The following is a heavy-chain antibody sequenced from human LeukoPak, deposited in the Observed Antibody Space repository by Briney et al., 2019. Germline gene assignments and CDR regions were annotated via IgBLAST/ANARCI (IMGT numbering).Heavy chain of an antibody. CDR2: INPSGGST. J-gene: IGHJ4*02. V-gene: IGHV1-46*01. D-gene: IGHD6-6*01. CDR1: GYTFTSYY. Sequence: ASVKVSCKASGYTFTSYYMHWVRQAPGQGLEWMGIINPSGGSTSYAQKLQGRVTMTTDTSTSTAYMELRSLRSDDTAVYYCARVVSREAARPIDYWGQGTLVTVSS. CDR3: ARVVSREAARPIDY.